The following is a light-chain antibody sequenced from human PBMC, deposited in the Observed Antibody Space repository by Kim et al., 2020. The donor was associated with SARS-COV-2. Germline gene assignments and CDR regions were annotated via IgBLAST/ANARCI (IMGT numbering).Light chain of an antibody. V-gene: IGKV3-15*01. Sequence: EIVMTQSPATLSVSPGERATLSCRASQSVSSYLVWYQQKPGQAPRLLIYGASTRATGIPARFSGRGSGTEFILTISSLQSEDFAVYYCQQYNSWPRTFGQGTKVDIK. J-gene: IGKJ1*01. CDR1: QSVSSY. CDR3: QQYNSWPRT. CDR2: GAS.